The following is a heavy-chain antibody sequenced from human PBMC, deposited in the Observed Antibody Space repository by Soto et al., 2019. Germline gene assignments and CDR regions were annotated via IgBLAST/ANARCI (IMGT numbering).Heavy chain of an antibody. CDR2: IIPNFGTA. CDR1: GGTFSRYA. CDR3: ARTWEPLDYYGMDV. Sequence: QVQLVQSGTEVKKPGSLLKVSCKASGGTFSRYAISWVRQAPGQGLEWMGGIIPNFGTANYAEKFQGRVTITADESTSTAYMELSSLRSEDTAVYYCARTWEPLDYYGMDVWGQGTTVTVSS. J-gene: IGHJ6*02. D-gene: IGHD1-26*01. V-gene: IGHV1-69*01.